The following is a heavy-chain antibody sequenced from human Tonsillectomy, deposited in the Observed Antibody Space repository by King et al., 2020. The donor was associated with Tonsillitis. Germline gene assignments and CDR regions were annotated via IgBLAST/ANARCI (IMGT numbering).Heavy chain of an antibody. V-gene: IGHV3-7*03. J-gene: IGHJ4*02. CDR3: ARIQAWRNTYRAFDS. CDR1: GFTFSDHC. Sequence: VQLVESGGGLVQPGGSLRLSCAASGFTFSDHCMSWVRQAPGKGLEWVATITKDGSEAYYVDSVGGRFTISRDNGKNSLSLQMNSLRTENTAVYYGARIQAWRNTYRAFDSWGQGNLVTVSS. D-gene: IGHD3-16*02. CDR2: ITKDGSEA.